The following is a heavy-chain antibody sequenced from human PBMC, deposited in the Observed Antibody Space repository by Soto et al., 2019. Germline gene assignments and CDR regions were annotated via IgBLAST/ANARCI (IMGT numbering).Heavy chain of an antibody. CDR3: ARDTPLSYCSSTSCRGWGLRIPGYYYYYMDV. V-gene: IGHV3-66*01. J-gene: IGHJ6*03. Sequence: EVQLVESGGGLVQPGGSLRLSCAASGFTVSSNYMSWVRQAPGKGLEWVSVIYSGGSTYYADSVKGRFTISRDNSKNTLYLQMNSLIAEDTAVYYCARDTPLSYCSSTSCRGWGLRIPGYYYYYMDVWGKGTTVTVSS. CDR1: GFTVSSNY. D-gene: IGHD2-2*01. CDR2: IYSGGST.